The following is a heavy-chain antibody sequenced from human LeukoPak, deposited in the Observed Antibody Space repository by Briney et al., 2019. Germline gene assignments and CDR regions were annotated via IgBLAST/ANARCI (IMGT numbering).Heavy chain of an antibody. V-gene: IGHV1-18*01. CDR2: ISAYNGNT. CDR1: GGTFSSYA. D-gene: IGHD2-2*01. J-gene: IGHJ4*02. CDR3: ARDRIVVVPAALDY. Sequence: ASVKVSCKASGGTFSSYAISWVRQAPGQGLEWMGWISAYNGNTNYAQKLQGRVTMTTDTSTSTAYMELRSLRSDDTAVYYCARDRIVVVPAALDYWGQGTLVTVSS.